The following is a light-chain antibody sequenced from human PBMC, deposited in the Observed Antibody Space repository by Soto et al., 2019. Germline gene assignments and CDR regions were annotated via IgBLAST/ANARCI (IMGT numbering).Light chain of an antibody. CDR2: DAS. J-gene: IGKJ4*01. V-gene: IGKV1-33*01. CDR3: QQYGDLPLT. Sequence: DIQMTQSPSSLSASIGDRVTITCQASQDIGNYLSWYEQKLGKAPKLLIYDASNLETGVPSRFSGSGSGTDFTFTITSLQPEDFATYYCQQYGDLPLTFGGGTKVEIK. CDR1: QDIGNY.